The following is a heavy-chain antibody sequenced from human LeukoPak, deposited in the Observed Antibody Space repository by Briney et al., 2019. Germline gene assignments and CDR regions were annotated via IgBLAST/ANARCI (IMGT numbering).Heavy chain of an antibody. Sequence: GASVKVSCKASGYTFTSYDINWVRQATGQGLEWMGWMNPNSGNTGYAQKFQGRVTMTRNTSISTAYMELSSLRSEDTAVYYCASRDGYRSYYYYYMDVWGKGTSVTVSS. CDR2: MNPNSGNT. CDR1: GYTFTSYD. D-gene: IGHD5-24*01. CDR3: ASRDGYRSYYYYYMDV. V-gene: IGHV1-8*01. J-gene: IGHJ6*03.